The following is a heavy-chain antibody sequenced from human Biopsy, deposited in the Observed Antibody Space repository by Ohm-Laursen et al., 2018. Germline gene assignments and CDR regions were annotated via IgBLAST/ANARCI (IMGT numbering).Heavy chain of an antibody. J-gene: IGHJ4*02. V-gene: IGHV3-48*01. D-gene: IGHD4-23*01. Sequence: GSLRLSCTASGFTFSNFNMNWFRQAPGEGLEWVSYISSSSESIYYADSVRGRFTVSRDNAQNSMYLQMNSLRADDTAVYYRATDDYSGDSAYWGQGTLVTVSS. CDR2: ISSSSESI. CDR1: GFTFSNFN. CDR3: ATDDYSGDSAY.